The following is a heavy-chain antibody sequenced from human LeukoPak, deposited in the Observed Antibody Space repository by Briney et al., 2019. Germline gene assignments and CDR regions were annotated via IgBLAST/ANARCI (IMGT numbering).Heavy chain of an antibody. D-gene: IGHD2/OR15-2a*01. CDR3: ARTNTVYGDFDY. CDR1: GLTVTDNY. CDR2: IFPDGRT. Sequence: GGSLRLSCAASGLTVTDNYFSWVRQAPGKGLEWVSVIFPDGRTYHADSVKGRVTISRDRPKNTLLLQMNSLRADDTALYHCARTNTVYGDFDYWGQGILVTVSS. V-gene: IGHV3-53*01. J-gene: IGHJ4*02.